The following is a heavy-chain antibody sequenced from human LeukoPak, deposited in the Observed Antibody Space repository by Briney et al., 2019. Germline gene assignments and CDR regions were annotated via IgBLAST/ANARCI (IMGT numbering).Heavy chain of an antibody. D-gene: IGHD3-22*01. J-gene: IGHJ4*02. V-gene: IGHV3-20*04. CDR3: ARDRGGDSSGYYYY. CDR1: GFTFDDYG. Sequence: GGSLRLSCAASGFTFDDYGMSWVRQAPGKGLEWVSGINWNGGSTGYADSVKGRFTISRDNAKNSLYLQMNSLRAEDTALYYCARDRGGDSSGYYYYWGQGTLVTVSS. CDR2: INWNGGST.